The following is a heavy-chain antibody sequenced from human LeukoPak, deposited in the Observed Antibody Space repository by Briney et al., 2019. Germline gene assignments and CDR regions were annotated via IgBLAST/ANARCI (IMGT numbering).Heavy chain of an antibody. CDR1: GFTFSSYW. D-gene: IGHD3-22*01. CDR3: ARVKRGYYYDSSGYSRRYMDV. Sequence: GGSLRLSCAASGFTFSSYWMSWVRQAPGKGLEWVANIKQDGSEKYYVDSVKGRFTISRDNAKNSLYLQMNSLRAEDTAVYYCARVKRGYYYDSSGYSRRYMDVWGKGTTVTVSS. J-gene: IGHJ6*03. V-gene: IGHV3-7*01. CDR2: IKQDGSEK.